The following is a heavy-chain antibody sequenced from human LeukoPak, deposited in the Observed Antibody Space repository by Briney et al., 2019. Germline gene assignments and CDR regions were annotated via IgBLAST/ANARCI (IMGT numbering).Heavy chain of an antibody. Sequence: GASVKVSCKASGYTFTGYYMHWVRQAPGQGLEWMGWISAYNGNTNYAQKLQGRVTMTTDTSTSTAYMELRSLRSDDTAVYYCARDSDLLDGYNSLGSNYFDYWGQGTLVTVSS. CDR3: ARDSDLLDGYNSLGSNYFDY. V-gene: IGHV1-18*04. CDR2: ISAYNGNT. J-gene: IGHJ4*02. CDR1: GYTFTGYY. D-gene: IGHD5-24*01.